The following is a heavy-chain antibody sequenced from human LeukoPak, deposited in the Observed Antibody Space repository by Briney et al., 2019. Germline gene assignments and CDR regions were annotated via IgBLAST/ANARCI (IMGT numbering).Heavy chain of an antibody. CDR1: GFTFSSYW. CDR2: IKQDGSEK. V-gene: IGHV3-7*01. J-gene: IGHJ4*02. CDR3: AREDISLWFGELKAPYFDY. Sequence: GGSLRLSCAASGFTFSSYWMSWVRQAPGKGLEWVANIKQDGSEKYYVDSVKGRFTISRDNAKNSLYLQMNSLRAEDTAVYYCAREDISLWFGELKAPYFDYWGQGTLVTVSS. D-gene: IGHD3-10*01.